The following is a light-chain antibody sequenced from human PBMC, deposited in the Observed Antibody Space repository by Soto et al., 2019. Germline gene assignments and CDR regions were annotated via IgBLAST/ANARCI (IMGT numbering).Light chain of an antibody. J-gene: IGKJ4*01. V-gene: IGKV1-27*01. Sequence: DIQMNQSPSSLSAYVGDRVTITCRASRGIGNYLAWYQQKPGKVPSLLIYAASTLQSGVSSRFSGSRSGTDFTLTISSLQPGDVATYYCQKYDDAPLSFGGGTKVDVK. CDR3: QKYDDAPLS. CDR1: RGIGNY. CDR2: AAS.